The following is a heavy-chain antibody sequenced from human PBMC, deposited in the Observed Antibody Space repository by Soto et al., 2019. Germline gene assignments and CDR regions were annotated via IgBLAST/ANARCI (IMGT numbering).Heavy chain of an antibody. J-gene: IGHJ5*02. Sequence: GGSLRLSCAASGFTFSSYSMNWVRQAPGKGLEWVSSISSSSSYIYYADSVKGRFTISRDNAKNSLYLQMNSLRAEDTAVYYCARDRVTIFGANKLWFDPWGQGTLVTVSS. CDR1: GFTFSSYS. CDR3: ARDRVTIFGANKLWFDP. CDR2: ISSSSSYI. D-gene: IGHD3-3*01. V-gene: IGHV3-21*01.